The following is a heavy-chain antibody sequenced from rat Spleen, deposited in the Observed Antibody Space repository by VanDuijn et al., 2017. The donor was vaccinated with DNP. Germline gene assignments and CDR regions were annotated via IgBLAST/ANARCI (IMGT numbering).Heavy chain of an antibody. CDR2: INKDSSTI. Sequence: EVQLVESGGGPVQPGRSLKLSCVASGFIFSDHWMGWVRQAPGKGLEWIGQINKDSSTINSSPSLKDKFTISRDNAQNTLYLQMSKVGSEDTAIYYCARYNNYVMDAWGQGASVTVSS. V-gene: IGHV4-2*01. D-gene: IGHD1-10*01. J-gene: IGHJ4*01. CDR1: GFIFSDHW. CDR3: ARYNNYVMDA.